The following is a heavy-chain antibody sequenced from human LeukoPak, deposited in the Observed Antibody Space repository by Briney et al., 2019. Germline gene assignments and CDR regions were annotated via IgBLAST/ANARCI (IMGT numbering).Heavy chain of an antibody. CDR3: AGGDFRPPDYYFDY. V-gene: IGHV1-69*04. CDR1: GGTFSSYA. D-gene: IGHD3-16*01. J-gene: IGHJ4*02. Sequence: GSSVNVSCKASGGTFSSYAISWVRQAPGQGLEWMGRIIPILGIANYAQKFQGRVTITADKSTSTAYMELSSLRSEDTAVYYCAGGDFRPPDYYFDYWGQGTLVTVSS. CDR2: IIPILGIA.